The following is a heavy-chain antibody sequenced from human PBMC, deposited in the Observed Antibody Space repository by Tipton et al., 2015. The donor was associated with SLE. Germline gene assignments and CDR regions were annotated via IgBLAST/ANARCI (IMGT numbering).Heavy chain of an antibody. CDR2: IYYSGST. Sequence: TLSLTCTVSGGSISSSSYYWGWIRQPPGKGLEWIGSIYYSGSTYYNPSLKSRVTISVDTSKNQFSLKLSSVTAADTAVYYCARSTGDEDYWGQGTLVTVSS. CDR1: GGSISSSSYY. V-gene: IGHV4-39*07. CDR3: ARSTGDEDY. D-gene: IGHD7-27*01. J-gene: IGHJ4*02.